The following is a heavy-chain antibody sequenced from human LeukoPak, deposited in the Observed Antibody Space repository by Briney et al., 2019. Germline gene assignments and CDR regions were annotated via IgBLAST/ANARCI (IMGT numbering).Heavy chain of an antibody. V-gene: IGHV3-23*01. CDR3: AKDPIIPGISDY. D-gene: IGHD3-9*01. J-gene: IGHJ4*02. CDR1: GFTFSSYA. Sequence: PGGSLRLSCAASGFTFSSYAMSWVRQAPGKGLEWVSAISGSGGSTYYADSVKGRFTISRDNSKSTLYLQMISLRAEDTAVYYCAKDPIIPGISDYWGQGTLVTVSS. CDR2: ISGSGGST.